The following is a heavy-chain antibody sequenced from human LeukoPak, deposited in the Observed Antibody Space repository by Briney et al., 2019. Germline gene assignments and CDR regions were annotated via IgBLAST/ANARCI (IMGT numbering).Heavy chain of an antibody. CDR2: IIDSGEGT. CDR3: AKVGGQELHNYYVAV. V-gene: IGHV3-23*01. D-gene: IGHD1-26*01. CDR1: GFTFSSYA. Sequence: GGSLRLSCAASGFTFSSYAMSWVRQAPGKGLEWVSGIIDSGEGTYYANFAKGRFTISRDNSNNTLYLQMNSLRAEDTAVYYCAKVGGQELHNYYVAVCGKGTTVAVSS. J-gene: IGHJ6*03.